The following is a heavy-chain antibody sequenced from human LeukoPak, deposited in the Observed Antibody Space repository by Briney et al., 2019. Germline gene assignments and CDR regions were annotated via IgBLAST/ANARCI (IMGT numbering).Heavy chain of an antibody. J-gene: IGHJ1*01. D-gene: IGHD3-22*01. CDR2: INGDGSTT. V-gene: IGHV3-74*01. CDR3: ATGNYYDSRGYYTFGH. Sequence: GGSLRLSCAASGFTFSRYWMHWVRQAPGKGLVWVSRINGDGSTTSYADSVKGGFTISRDNAKNTLYLQMNSLRAEDTAVYNCATGNYYDSRGYYTFGHWGQGNLVTVSS. CDR1: GFTFSRYW.